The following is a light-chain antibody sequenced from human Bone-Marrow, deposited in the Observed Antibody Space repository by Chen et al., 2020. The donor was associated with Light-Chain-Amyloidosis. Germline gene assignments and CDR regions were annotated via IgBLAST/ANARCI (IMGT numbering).Light chain of an antibody. CDR3: SSFTSSSSYV. CDR2: AVS. V-gene: IGLV2-14*01. Sequence: QSALTQPASVSGSPGQPITLSCTGTSGDVGTYNYVSWYQQHPGKAPKVMIDAVSNRPSGVSNRFSGSKSGNTASLTISGLQAEDEADYYCSSFTSSSSYVFGPGTKVTVL. J-gene: IGLJ1*01. CDR1: SGDVGTYNY.